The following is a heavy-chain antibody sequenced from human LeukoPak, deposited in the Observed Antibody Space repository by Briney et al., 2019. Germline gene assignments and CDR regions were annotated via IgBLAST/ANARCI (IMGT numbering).Heavy chain of an antibody. CDR1: GFTFSSYG. V-gene: IGHV3-30*02. CDR3: AKDRNKGTATLDY. CDR2: IRYDGSNK. Sequence: GGSLRLSCAASGFTFSSYGMHWVRQAPGKGLEWVAFIRYDGSNKYYADSVKGRFTISRDNSKNTLYLQMNSLRAEDTAVYYCAKDRNKGTATLDYWGQGTLVTVSS. D-gene: IGHD5-18*01. J-gene: IGHJ4*02.